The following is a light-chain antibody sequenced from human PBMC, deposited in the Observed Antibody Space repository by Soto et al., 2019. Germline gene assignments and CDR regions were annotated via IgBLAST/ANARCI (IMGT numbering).Light chain of an antibody. Sequence: DIPMTQSPSSLSASVGDRVTITCQASQDITNYLNWYQQKPGKAPKLLIYDASNLETGVPSRFSGSGSGTDFTFTISSLQPEDIATYYCQHYDNLPLTFGGGTKVEIK. J-gene: IGKJ4*01. V-gene: IGKV1-33*01. CDR3: QHYDNLPLT. CDR1: QDITNY. CDR2: DAS.